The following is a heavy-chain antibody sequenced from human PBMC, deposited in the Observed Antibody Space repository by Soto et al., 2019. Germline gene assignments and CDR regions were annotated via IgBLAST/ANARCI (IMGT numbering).Heavy chain of an antibody. CDR1: GGSISRGDYY. CDR3: AGLTGTTRSFDY. Sequence: SETLSLTCTVSGGSISRGDYYWSWIRQPPGKGLEWIGYSYYSGSTYYNPSLKSRVTIPVDTSKNQFSLKLSSVTAADTAVYYCAGLTGTTRSFDYWGQGTLVAVSS. J-gene: IGHJ4*02. D-gene: IGHD1-7*01. V-gene: IGHV4-30-4*01. CDR2: SYYSGST.